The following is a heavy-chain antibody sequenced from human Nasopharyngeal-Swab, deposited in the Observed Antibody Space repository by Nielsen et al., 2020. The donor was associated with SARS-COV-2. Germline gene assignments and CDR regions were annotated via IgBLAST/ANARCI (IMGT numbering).Heavy chain of an antibody. Sequence: GSLRFSCAVSGGSFSGYSWSWIRQPPGKGLEWIGEINHSGSTNYNPSLKSRVTISVDTSKNQFSLKLSSVSVADTAVYYCARARRPSSMVRHRLNWFDPWGQGTLVTVSS. V-gene: IGHV4-34*01. D-gene: IGHD3-10*01. CDR3: ARARRPSSMVRHRLNWFDP. CDR2: INHSGST. CDR1: GGSFSGYS. J-gene: IGHJ5*02.